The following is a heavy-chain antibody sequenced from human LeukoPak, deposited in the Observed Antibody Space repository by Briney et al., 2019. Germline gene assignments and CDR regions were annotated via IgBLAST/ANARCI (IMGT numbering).Heavy chain of an antibody. CDR3: ARAFREYSSSIRFDY. D-gene: IGHD6-13*01. CDR2: IYSGGST. Sequence: SGGSLRLSCAASGFTVISNYMSWVRQAPGKGLEWVSVIYSGGSTYYADSVKGRFTISRDNSKNTLYLQMNSLRAEDTAVYYCARAFREYSSSIRFDYWGQGTLVTVSS. V-gene: IGHV3-66*02. CDR1: GFTVISNY. J-gene: IGHJ4*02.